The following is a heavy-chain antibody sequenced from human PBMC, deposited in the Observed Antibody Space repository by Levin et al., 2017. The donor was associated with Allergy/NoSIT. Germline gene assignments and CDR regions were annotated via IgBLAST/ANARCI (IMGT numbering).Heavy chain of an antibody. V-gene: IGHV3-23*01. CDR3: ARGDCSSTSCSTPNKNWFDP. Sequence: GGSLRLSCAASGLTFSTYAMSWVRQAPGQGLEWVSAISGNGGSTYYPDSVKGRFTISRDNSKNTLYLQMNSLRAEDTAVYYCARGDCSSTSCSTPNKNWFDPWGQGTLVTVSS. J-gene: IGHJ5*02. CDR2: ISGNGGST. D-gene: IGHD2-2*01. CDR1: GLTFSTYA.